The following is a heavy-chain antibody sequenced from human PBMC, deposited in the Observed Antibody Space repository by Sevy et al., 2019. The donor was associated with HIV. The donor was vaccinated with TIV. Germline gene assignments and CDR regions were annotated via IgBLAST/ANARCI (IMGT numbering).Heavy chain of an antibody. CDR2: ISSSSSYI. J-gene: IGHJ6*02. CDR3: ARDFGIAVAGNCLVCYYYGMDV. Sequence: GGSLRLSCAASGFTFSSYSMNWVRHAPGKGLEWVSSISSSSSYIYYADSVKGRFTISRDNAKNSLYLQMNSLRAEDTAVYYCARDFGIAVAGNCLVCYYYGMDVWGQGTTVTVSS. D-gene: IGHD6-19*01. CDR1: GFTFSSYS. V-gene: IGHV3-21*01.